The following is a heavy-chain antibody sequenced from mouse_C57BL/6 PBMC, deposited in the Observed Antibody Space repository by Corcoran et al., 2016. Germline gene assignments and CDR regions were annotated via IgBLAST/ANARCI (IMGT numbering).Heavy chain of an antibody. CDR2: IFPGSGST. Sequence: QVQLQQSGPELVKPGASVKISCKASGYTFTDYYINWVKQRPGQGLEWIGWIFPGSGSTYYNEKFKGKATLTVDKSSSTAYMLLSSLTSEDSAVYFCARSPTTVVATDFDVWGTGTTVTVSS. J-gene: IGHJ1*03. CDR1: GYTFTDYY. CDR3: ARSPTTVVATDFDV. V-gene: IGHV1-75*01. D-gene: IGHD1-1*01.